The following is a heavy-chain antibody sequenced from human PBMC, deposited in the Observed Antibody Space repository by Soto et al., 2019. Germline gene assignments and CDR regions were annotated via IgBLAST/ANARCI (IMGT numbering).Heavy chain of an antibody. CDR3: AIDRAAGRSWFDP. V-gene: IGHV3-23*01. CDR2: ISGSGGST. CDR1: GFTFRSYA. Sequence: PGGSLRLSCAASGFTFRSYAMSWVRQAPGKGPEWVSAISGSGGSTYYADSVKGRFTISRDNSKNTLYLQMNSLRAEDTAVYYCAIDRAAGRSWFDPWGQGTLVTVSS. D-gene: IGHD6-13*01. J-gene: IGHJ5*02.